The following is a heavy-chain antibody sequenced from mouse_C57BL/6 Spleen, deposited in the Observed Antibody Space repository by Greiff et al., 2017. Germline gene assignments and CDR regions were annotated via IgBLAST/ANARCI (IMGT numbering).Heavy chain of an antibody. CDR2: IYPRDGST. V-gene: IGHV1-78*01. J-gene: IGHJ4*01. D-gene: IGHD1-1*01. CDR3: ASHYYGSGDYYAMDY. CDR1: GYTFTDHT. Sequence: VQLQQSDAELVKPGASVKISCKVSGYTFTDHTIHWMKQRPEQGLEWIGYIYPRDGSTKYNEKFKGKATLTADKSSSTAYMQLNSLTSEDSAVYFCASHYYGSGDYYAMDYWGQGTSVTVSS.